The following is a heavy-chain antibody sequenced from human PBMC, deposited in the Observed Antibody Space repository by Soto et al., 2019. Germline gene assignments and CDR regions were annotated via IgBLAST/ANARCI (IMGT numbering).Heavy chain of an antibody. CDR3: ARGVRVYYYYYYMDV. CDR1: GYTMTSYD. Sequence: ASVKVSCKTSGYTMTSYDVNWVRQATGQGLEWMGWMNPNSGNTGYAQKFQGRVTMTRNTSISTAYMELSSLRSEDTAVYYCARGVRVYYYYYYMDVWGKGTTVTVSS. V-gene: IGHV1-8*01. J-gene: IGHJ6*03. CDR2: MNPNSGNT.